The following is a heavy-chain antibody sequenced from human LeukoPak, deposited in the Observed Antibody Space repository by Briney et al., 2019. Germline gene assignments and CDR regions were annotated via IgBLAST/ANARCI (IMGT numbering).Heavy chain of an antibody. Sequence: SETLSLTCAVYGVSFSGYYWSWIRQPPGKGLEWIGEINHSGSTNYNPSLKSRVTISVDTSKNQFSLKLSSVTAADTAVYYCARVVLCNFDYWGQGTLVTVSS. V-gene: IGHV4-34*01. CDR3: ARVVLCNFDY. CDR1: GVSFSGYY. CDR2: INHSGST. J-gene: IGHJ4*02. D-gene: IGHD2-15*01.